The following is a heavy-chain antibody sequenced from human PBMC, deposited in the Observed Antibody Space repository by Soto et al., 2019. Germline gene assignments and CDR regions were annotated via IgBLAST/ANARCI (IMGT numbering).Heavy chain of an antibody. CDR1: GGSIKDFAYY. CDR3: ARRERYYVSPGWFEP. J-gene: IGHJ5*02. CDR2: VYHNENT. V-gene: IGHV4-39*01. D-gene: IGHD3-16*01. Sequence: SEPLAITFTVSGGSIKDFAYYWGWIRQAPVRVLEWIGTVYHNENTYYDPSLKSRITISEDTAKNKFSLNLRSVTAADTAVYFCARRERYYVSPGWFEPWGQATLVTDSS.